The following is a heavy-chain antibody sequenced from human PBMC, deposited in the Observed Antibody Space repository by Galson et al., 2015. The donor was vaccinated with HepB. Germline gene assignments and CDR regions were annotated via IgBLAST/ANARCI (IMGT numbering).Heavy chain of an antibody. J-gene: IGHJ5*02. CDR1: GGTFSSYA. CDR2: IIPIFGTA. V-gene: IGHV1-69*13. CDR3: ASLDPLPQSTIFSLTSGPGDWFDP. Sequence: SVKVSCKASGGTFSSYAISWVRQAPGQGLEWMGGIIPIFGTANYAQKFQGRVTITADESTSTAYMELSSLRSEDTAVYYCASLDPLPQSTIFSLTSGPGDWFDPWGQGTLVTVSS. D-gene: IGHD3-3*01.